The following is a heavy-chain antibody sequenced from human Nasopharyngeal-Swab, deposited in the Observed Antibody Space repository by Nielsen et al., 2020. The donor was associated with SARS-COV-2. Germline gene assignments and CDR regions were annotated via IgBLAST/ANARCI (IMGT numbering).Heavy chain of an antibody. CDR1: GFTFSSYA. CDR2: ISFDGNNK. CDR3: AKDEPYYDSSGYNYYYYYYMAV. D-gene: IGHD3-22*01. Sequence: GGSLRLSCAASGFTFSSYAMYWVRQAPGKGLEWVAVISFDGNNKYYADSVKGRFTISRDNSKNTLYLQMNSLRAEDTAVYYCAKDEPYYDSSGYNYYYYYYMAVWGNGTTVTVSS. V-gene: IGHV3-30-3*01. J-gene: IGHJ6*03.